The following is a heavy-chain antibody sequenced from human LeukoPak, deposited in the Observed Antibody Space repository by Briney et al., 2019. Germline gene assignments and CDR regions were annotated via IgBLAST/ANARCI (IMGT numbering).Heavy chain of an antibody. CDR2: FIPILGTA. CDR1: GGTFSDYA. V-gene: IGHV1-69*10. D-gene: IGHD2-15*01. Sequence: SVKVSCKASGGTFSDYALNWVRQAPGQGLEWMGVFIPILGTANSTQKFQGRVTMTRDTSISTAYMELSRLRSDDTAVYYCARQQDSGVVDPWGQGTLVTVSS. CDR3: ARQQDSGVVDP. J-gene: IGHJ5*02.